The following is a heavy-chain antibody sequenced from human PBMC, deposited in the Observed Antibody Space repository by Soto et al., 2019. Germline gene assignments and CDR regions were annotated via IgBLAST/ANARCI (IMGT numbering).Heavy chain of an antibody. CDR1: GGSFTFSGYY. J-gene: IGHJ4*02. D-gene: IGHD5-12*01. Sequence: SETLFLTCTVYGGSFTFSGYYWSWIRQPPGKGLEWIGEINHSGTTNYNPSLESRVTISLDTSKNQFSLDLTSVTAADTAVYYCVRGRILRLRFGDFDSWGQGTLVTVSS. V-gene: IGHV4-34*01. CDR2: INHSGTT. CDR3: VRGRILRLRFGDFDS.